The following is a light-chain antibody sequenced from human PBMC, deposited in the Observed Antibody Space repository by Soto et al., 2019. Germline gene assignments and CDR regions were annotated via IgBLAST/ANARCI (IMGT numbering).Light chain of an antibody. CDR3: QQRSNWPIS. CDR1: QSVSSY. CDR2: DAS. J-gene: IGKJ5*01. V-gene: IGKV3-11*01. Sequence: EIVFTQSPATLSLSPGERATLSCRANQSVSSYLAWYQQKPGQAPRLLIYDASNRATGIPARFSGSGSGTDFTLTISSXEPEDFAVYYCQQRSNWPISFGQGTRLEIK.